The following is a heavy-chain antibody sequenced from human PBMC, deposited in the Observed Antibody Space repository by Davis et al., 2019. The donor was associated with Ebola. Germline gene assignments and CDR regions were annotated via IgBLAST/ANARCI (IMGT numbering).Heavy chain of an antibody. CDR1: GFTFDDYA. V-gene: IGHV3-21*01. Sequence: GGSLRLSCAASGFTFDDYAMHWVRQAPGKGLEWVSSISSSSSYIYYADSVKGRFTISRDNAKNSLYLQMNSLRAEDTAVYYCAREVAVANFDYWGQGTLVTVSS. D-gene: IGHD6-19*01. J-gene: IGHJ4*02. CDR3: AREVAVANFDY. CDR2: ISSSSSYI.